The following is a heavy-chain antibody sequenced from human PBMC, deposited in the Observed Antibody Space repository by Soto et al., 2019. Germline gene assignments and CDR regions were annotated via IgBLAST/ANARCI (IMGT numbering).Heavy chain of an antibody. Sequence: SETLSLTCTVSGGSISSSSYYWGWIRQPPGKGLEWIGSIYYSGSTYHNPSLKSRVTISVDTSKNQFSLKLSSVTAADTAVYYCARHGTVRVLDYYMDVWGKGTTVTVSS. V-gene: IGHV4-39*01. J-gene: IGHJ6*03. CDR3: ARHGTVRVLDYYMDV. D-gene: IGHD3-3*01. CDR2: IYYSGST. CDR1: GGSISSSSYY.